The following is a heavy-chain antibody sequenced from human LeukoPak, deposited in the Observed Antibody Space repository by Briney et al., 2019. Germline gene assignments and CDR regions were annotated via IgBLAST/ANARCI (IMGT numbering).Heavy chain of an antibody. CDR2: IGYIESNI. CDR1: GFTFSSFG. D-gene: IGHD6-13*01. Sequence: GGSLRLSCAASGFTFSSFGLHWVRQAPGKGLEWVAFIGYIESNIHYADSVKGRFTISRDNSKNTLYLQMNSLRAEDTAVYYCARRYSSSWYAFDYWGQGTLVTVSS. CDR3: ARRYSSSWYAFDY. V-gene: IGHV3-33*01. J-gene: IGHJ4*02.